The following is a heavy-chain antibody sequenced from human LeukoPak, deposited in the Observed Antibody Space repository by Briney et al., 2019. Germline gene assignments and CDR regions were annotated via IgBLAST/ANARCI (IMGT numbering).Heavy chain of an antibody. CDR2: ISSSGSTI. Sequence: PGGSLRLSCAASGFTFSSYEMNWVRQAPGKGLEWVSYISSSGSTIYYADSVKGRFTISRDNAKNSLYLQMNSLRAEDTAVYYCARVERYFDSYYMDVWGKGTTVTISS. D-gene: IGHD3-9*01. CDR3: ARVERYFDSYYMDV. J-gene: IGHJ6*03. V-gene: IGHV3-48*03. CDR1: GFTFSSYE.